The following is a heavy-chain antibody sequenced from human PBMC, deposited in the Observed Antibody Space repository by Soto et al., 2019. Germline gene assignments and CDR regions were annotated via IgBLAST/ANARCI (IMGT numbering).Heavy chain of an antibody. CDR2: IRGNGATI. CDR3: ARDPHSLDY. CDR1: GFTFSYYG. J-gene: IGHJ4*02. Sequence: PGGSLRLSCAASGFTFSYYGMNWVRQAPGKGLEWVSYIRGNGATIHYADSVKGRFTVSRDNAKNSLYLQMNSLRVEDTAVYYCARDPHSLDYWGQGVLVTVS. V-gene: IGHV3-48*01. D-gene: IGHD2-15*01.